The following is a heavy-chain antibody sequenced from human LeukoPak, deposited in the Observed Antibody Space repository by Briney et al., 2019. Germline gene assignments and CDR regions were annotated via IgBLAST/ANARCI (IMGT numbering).Heavy chain of an antibody. Sequence: GGSLRLSCAASGFTFSSYGMHWVRQAPGKGLEWVAFIRYDGSNKYYADSVKGRFTISRDNSKNTLYLQMNSLRAEDTAVYYCAKGDGYGQGPYAEYFQHWGQGTLVTVSS. CDR1: GFTFSSYG. CDR2: IRYDGSNK. D-gene: IGHD3-16*01. CDR3: AKGDGYGQGPYAEYFQH. V-gene: IGHV3-30*02. J-gene: IGHJ1*01.